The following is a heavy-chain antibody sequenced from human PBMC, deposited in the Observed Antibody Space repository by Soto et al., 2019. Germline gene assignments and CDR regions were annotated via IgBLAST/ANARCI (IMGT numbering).Heavy chain of an antibody. CDR3: ASDRSYLGATMGRFDY. D-gene: IGHD1-26*01. Sequence: GGSLRLSCAASGFTFSIYGMHWVRQAPGKGLEWVAVIWYDGSNKYYADSVKGRFTISRDNSKNTLYLQMNSLRAEDTAVYYCASDRSYLGATMGRFDYWGQGTLVTVSS. V-gene: IGHV3-33*01. CDR1: GFTFSIYG. CDR2: IWYDGSNK. J-gene: IGHJ4*02.